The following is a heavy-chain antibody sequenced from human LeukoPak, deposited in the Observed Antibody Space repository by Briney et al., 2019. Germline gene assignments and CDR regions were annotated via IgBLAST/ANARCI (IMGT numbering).Heavy chain of an antibody. CDR2: IYYSGNT. V-gene: IGHV4-39*07. CDR1: GGSISSSRYY. Sequence: PSETLSLTCSVSGGSISSSRYYWGWIRQPPGKGLEYIGKIYYSGNTYYNPSLQSRVTISLDTSKNQFSLKLSSVTAADTAVYYCARDDRNWFDPWGQGTLVTVSS. J-gene: IGHJ5*02. CDR3: ARDDRNWFDP.